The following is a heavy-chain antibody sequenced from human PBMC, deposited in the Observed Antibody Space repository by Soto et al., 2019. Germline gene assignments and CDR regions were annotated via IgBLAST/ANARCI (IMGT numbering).Heavy chain of an antibody. J-gene: IGHJ4*02. CDR2: IYHTGDA. D-gene: IGHD2-15*01. CDR1: GYCVRRGVY. CDR3: CRSGTSHLPPGE. Sequence: SWTLALGCAVCGYCVRRGVYWVWFRQPPGKGLEWMGNIYHTGDAYYNPSLKSRVTLSVDTSNNQFSLKLTSMTAADTAVYYCCRSGTSHLPPGEWGQGTQVTVYS. V-gene: IGHV4-38-2*01.